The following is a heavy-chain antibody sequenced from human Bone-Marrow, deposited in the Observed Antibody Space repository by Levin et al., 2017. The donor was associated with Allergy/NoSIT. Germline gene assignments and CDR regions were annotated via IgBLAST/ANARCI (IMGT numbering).Heavy chain of an antibody. CDR1: GGSMSSYY. CDR2: IYYTGST. J-gene: IGHJ3*02. V-gene: IGHV4-59*01. Sequence: SQTLSLTCIVSGGSMSSYYWNWIRQSPGKGLEWIGDIYYTGSTNYNPALKSRVTISLDTSDNQFSLTLNSLTPVDKAAYYCARDLAMTFYDGFDIWGRGTMVTVSS. CDR3: ARDLAMTFYDGFDI. D-gene: IGHD2/OR15-2a*01.